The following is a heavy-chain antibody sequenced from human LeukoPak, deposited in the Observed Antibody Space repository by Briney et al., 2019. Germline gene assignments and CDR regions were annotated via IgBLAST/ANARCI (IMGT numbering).Heavy chain of an antibody. CDR3: ARDREYYFDY. CDR2: ISSSSIYT. Sequence: PGGSLRLSCAAPGFALRDYYMSWDRQAPGEGLEWVSYISSSSIYTNYADSVKGRFTISRDNAKNSLYLQMNSLRAEDTAVYYCARDREYYFDYWGQGTLVTVSS. J-gene: IGHJ4*02. CDR1: GFALRDYY. V-gene: IGHV3-11*06.